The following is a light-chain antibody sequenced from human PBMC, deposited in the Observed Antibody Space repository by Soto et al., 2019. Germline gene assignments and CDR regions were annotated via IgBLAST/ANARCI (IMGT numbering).Light chain of an antibody. CDR1: QSVSSSY. CDR2: GAS. CDR3: QQYGSSPLT. Sequence: DIVLTQFPGTLSLPPGERATLSCRASQSVSSSYLAWYQQKPGQAPRLLIYGASSRATGIPDRFSGSGSGTDFTLTISRLEPEDFAVYYCQQYGSSPLTFGGGTKVDIK. V-gene: IGKV3-20*01. J-gene: IGKJ4*01.